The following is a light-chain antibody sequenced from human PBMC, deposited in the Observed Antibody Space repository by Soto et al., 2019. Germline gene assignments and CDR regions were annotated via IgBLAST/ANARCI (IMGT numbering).Light chain of an antibody. CDR3: QQYGSPPLS. CDR1: QSVSSSY. Sequence: EIVLTQSPGTLSLSPGERATLSCRASQSVSSSYLAWYQQKPGQAPRLLIYGASNSATGIPDRFSGSGSGTDFTLTISRLEPEDFAVYYCQQYGSPPLSFGQGTKVDI. V-gene: IGKV3-20*01. J-gene: IGKJ1*01. CDR2: GAS.